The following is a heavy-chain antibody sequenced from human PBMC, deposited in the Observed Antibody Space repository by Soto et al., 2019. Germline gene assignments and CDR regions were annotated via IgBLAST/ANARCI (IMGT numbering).Heavy chain of an antibody. CDR1: GAAMSSYY. D-gene: IGHD3-22*01. V-gene: IGHV4-59*03. CDR2: IYNTGTT. J-gene: IGHJ3*01. Sequence: QLQESGPGLVKPSETLSLTCTVSGAAMSSYYSSWVRQSPGKGLEWIGYIYNTGTTDYNPSLRSRVTISVERSKFQFSLTLTSVPAADTAVYYCATDSTGYYSDAFDVWGQGARVIVSS. CDR3: ATDSTGYYSDAFDV.